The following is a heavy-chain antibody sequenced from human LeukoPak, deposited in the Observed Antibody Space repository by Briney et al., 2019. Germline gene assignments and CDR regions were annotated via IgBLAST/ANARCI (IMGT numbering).Heavy chain of an antibody. J-gene: IGHJ6*02. V-gene: IGHV3-33*01. Sequence: PGRSLRLSCAASGFTFSSYGMHWVRQAPGKGLEWVAVIWYDGSNKYYADSVKGRFTISRVNSKNTLYLQMNSLRAEDTAVYYCARDRGGDYFFRYYGMDVWGQGTTVTVSS. D-gene: IGHD2-21*02. CDR2: IWYDGSNK. CDR1: GFTFSSYG. CDR3: ARDRGGDYFFRYYGMDV.